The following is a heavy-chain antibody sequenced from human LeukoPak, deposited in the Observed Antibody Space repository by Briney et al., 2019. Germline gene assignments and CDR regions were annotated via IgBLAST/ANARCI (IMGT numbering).Heavy chain of an antibody. J-gene: IGHJ5*02. CDR2: IYYSGSP. CDR1: GGSFSGYY. V-gene: IGHV4-34*01. CDR3: ARHVGFITMVRGVINNNWFDP. D-gene: IGHD3-10*01. Sequence: SETLSLTCAVYGGSFSGYYWSWIRQPPGKGLEWIGSIYYSGSPYYNPSLKSRVTISVDTSKKQFSLKLSSVTAADTAVYYCARHVGFITMVRGVINNNWFDPWGQGTLVTVSS.